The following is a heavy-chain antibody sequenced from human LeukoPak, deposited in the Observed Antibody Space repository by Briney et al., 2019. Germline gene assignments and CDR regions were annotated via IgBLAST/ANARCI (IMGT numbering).Heavy chain of an antibody. D-gene: IGHD3-3*01. CDR1: GGSISSYY. Sequence: SETLSLTCTVSGGSISSYYWSWIRQPAGKGLEWIGRIYTSGSTNYNPSLKSRVTMSVDTSKNQFSLKLSSVTAADTAVYCCAREGTIFGVVIGGIDYRGQGTLVTVSS. V-gene: IGHV4-4*07. CDR3: AREGTIFGVVIGGIDY. J-gene: IGHJ4*02. CDR2: IYTSGST.